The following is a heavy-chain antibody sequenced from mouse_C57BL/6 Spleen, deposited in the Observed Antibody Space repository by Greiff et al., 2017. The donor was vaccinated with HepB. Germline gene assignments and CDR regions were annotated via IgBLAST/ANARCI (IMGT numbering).Heavy chain of an antibody. CDR1: GFTFSDYG. J-gene: IGHJ4*01. Sequence: EVMLVESGGGLVKPGGSLKLSCAASGFTFSDYGMHWVRQAPEKGLEWVAYISSGSSTIYYADTVKGRFTISRDNAKNTLFLQMTSLRSEDTAMYYCARRSNDYYGSSSTGTDAMDYWGQGTSVTVSS. D-gene: IGHD1-1*01. V-gene: IGHV5-17*01. CDR2: ISSGSSTI. CDR3: ARRSNDYYGSSSTGTDAMDY.